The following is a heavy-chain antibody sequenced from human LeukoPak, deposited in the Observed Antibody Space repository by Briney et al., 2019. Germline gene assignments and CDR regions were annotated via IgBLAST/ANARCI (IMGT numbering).Heavy chain of an antibody. J-gene: IGHJ4*02. Sequence: TGGSLRLSCAASGFTFSSYSMNWVRQAPGKGLEWVSSISSSSSYIYYADSVKGRFTISRDNARNSLYLQMNSLRAEDTAVYYCARDRTWYGAFDYWGQGTLVTVSS. D-gene: IGHD3-10*01. CDR1: GFTFSSYS. V-gene: IGHV3-21*01. CDR2: ISSSSSYI. CDR3: ARDRTWYGAFDY.